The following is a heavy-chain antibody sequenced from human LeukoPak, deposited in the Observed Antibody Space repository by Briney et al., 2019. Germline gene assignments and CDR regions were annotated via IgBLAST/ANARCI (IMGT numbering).Heavy chain of an antibody. J-gene: IGHJ4*02. CDR2: ISYDGSNK. D-gene: IGHD3-10*01. CDR3: ARDGGSGLDY. Sequence: GGSLRLSCAASGFTFSSYAMHWVRQAPGKGLEWVAVISYDGSNKYYADSVEGRFTISRDNSKNTLYLQMNSLRAEDTAVYYCARDGGSGLDYWGQGTLVTVSS. V-gene: IGHV3-30*04. CDR1: GFTFSSYA.